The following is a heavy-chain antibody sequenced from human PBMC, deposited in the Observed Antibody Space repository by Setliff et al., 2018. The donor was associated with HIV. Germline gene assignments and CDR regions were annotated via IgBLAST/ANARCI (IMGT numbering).Heavy chain of an antibody. CDR3: AKGYYHDSRGYPTGPAFDI. V-gene: IGHV1-69*10. D-gene: IGHD3-22*01. J-gene: IGHJ3*02. CDR2: LIPILGIA. CDR1: GGAFSGYA. Sequence: ASVKVSCKASGGAFSGYALSWVRQAPGQGLEWMGGLIPILGIALYAQKFHGRVTISADTSTTTAYLEVSSLRSEDTAVYYCAKGYYHDSRGYPTGPAFDIWGQGTMVTVSS.